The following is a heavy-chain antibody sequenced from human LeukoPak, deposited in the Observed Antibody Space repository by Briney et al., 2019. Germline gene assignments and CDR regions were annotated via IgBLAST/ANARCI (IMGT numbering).Heavy chain of an antibody. J-gene: IGHJ4*02. CDR3: ARDRGYYDSSGYYSPYYFDY. CDR2: IIPILGIA. V-gene: IGHV1-69*04. CDR1: GGTFSSYA. Sequence: SVKVSCKASGGTFSSYAISWVRQAPGQGLEWVGRIIPILGIANYAQKFQGRVTITADKSTSTAYMELSSLRSEDTAVYYCARDRGYYDSSGYYSPYYFDYWGQGTLVTVSS. D-gene: IGHD3-22*01.